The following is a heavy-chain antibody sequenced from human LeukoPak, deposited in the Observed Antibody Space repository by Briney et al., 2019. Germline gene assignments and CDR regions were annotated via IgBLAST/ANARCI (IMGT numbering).Heavy chain of an antibody. J-gene: IGHJ4*02. CDR1: GDSVSSNNAT. CDR2: TYYRSKWYS. CDR3: ARDFDY. V-gene: IGHV6-1*01. Sequence: SQSLSLTCAISGDSVSSNNATWNWIRQSPARGLEWMERTYYRSKWYSDYALSVKSRLSINPDPSKNQFSLRLRSVTPEDTAMYYCARDFDYWGQGTLVTVSS.